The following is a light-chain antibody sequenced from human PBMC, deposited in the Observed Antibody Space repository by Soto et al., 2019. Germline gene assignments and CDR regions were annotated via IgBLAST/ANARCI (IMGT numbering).Light chain of an antibody. V-gene: IGLV2-14*03. J-gene: IGLJ2*01. CDR2: DVS. Sequence: QSALTQPASVSGSPGQSIAISCTGTSSDVGGYNYVSWYQQHPGKAPKLIIYDVSSRPSGVSDRFSGSKSVHTASLTISGLQAEDAADYDCSSYTSSSTLVFGGGTKLTVL. CDR1: SSDVGGYNY. CDR3: SSYTSSSTLV.